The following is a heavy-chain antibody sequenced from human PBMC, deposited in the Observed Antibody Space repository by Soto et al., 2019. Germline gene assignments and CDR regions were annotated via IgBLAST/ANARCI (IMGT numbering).Heavy chain of an antibody. V-gene: IGHV3-30*03. CDR2: ISYDGSDE. CDR3: ARDQISGYYGDQFDY. CDR1: GFTFSSHG. J-gene: IGHJ4*02. Sequence: QVQLVESGGGVVQPGRSLRLSCAASGFTFSSHGMHWVRQAPGKWLEWVAVISYDGSDESYADSVKGRFTISRDNSKNTLYLKMNSLRPEDTAVYYCARDQISGYYGDQFDYWGQGTLVTVSS. D-gene: IGHD4-17*01.